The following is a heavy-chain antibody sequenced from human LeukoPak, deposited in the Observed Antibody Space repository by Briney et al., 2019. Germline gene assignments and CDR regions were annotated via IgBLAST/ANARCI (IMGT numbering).Heavy chain of an antibody. V-gene: IGHV4-31*03. J-gene: IGHJ5*02. D-gene: IGHD3-9*01. CDR3: ARLIYDILTSGNWFDP. CDR2: IYYSGST. CDR1: GGSISSGGYY. Sequence: PSQTLSLTCTVSGGSISSGGYYWSWIRQHPGKGLEWIGYIYYSGSTYYNPSLKSRVTISVDTSKSQFSLKLNSVTAADTAVYYCARLIYDILTSGNWFDPWGQGTLVTVSS.